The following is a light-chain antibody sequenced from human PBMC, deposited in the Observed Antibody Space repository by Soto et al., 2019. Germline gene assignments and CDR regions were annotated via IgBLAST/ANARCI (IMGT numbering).Light chain of an antibody. V-gene: IGKV3-15*01. CDR3: QQRSNWPPSIT. CDR2: GAS. J-gene: IGKJ5*01. Sequence: EILMTQFPDTLSVSPGESATLSCRASQRVYSNLAWYQQRPGQAPRLLIYGASTRATGVPARFSGRGSGTEFTLTISSLQSEDLAVYYCQQRSNWPPSITFGQGTRLEIK. CDR1: QRVYSN.